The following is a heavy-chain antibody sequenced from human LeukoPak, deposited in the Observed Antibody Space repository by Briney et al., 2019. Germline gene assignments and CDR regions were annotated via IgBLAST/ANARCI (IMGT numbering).Heavy chain of an antibody. CDR1: GGSISSYY. J-gene: IGHJ6*02. D-gene: IGHD3-10*01. CDR3: ARDLITMVRGASNNYYYYYYGMDV. V-gene: IGHV4-59*01. CDR2: IYYSGST. Sequence: SETLSLTCTVSGGSISSYYWSWIRQPPGKGLEWIGYIYYSGSTNYNPSLKSRVTISVDTSENQFSLKLSSVTAADTAVYYCARDLITMVRGASNNYYYYYYGMDVWGQGTTVTVSS.